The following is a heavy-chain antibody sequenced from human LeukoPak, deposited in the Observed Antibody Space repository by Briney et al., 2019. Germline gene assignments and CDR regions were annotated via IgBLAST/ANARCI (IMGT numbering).Heavy chain of an antibody. J-gene: IGHJ3*02. CDR1: GFSLSTSGVG. V-gene: IGHV2-5*01. CDR2: IYWYDDK. CDR3: AHRAYYYDSSTYYPDAFDI. Sequence: SGPTQVNLTQTLTLTCTFSGFSLSTSGVGVGWIRQPPGKALEWLALIYWYDDKPYSPSLKSRLTITKDTSKNQVVLTMTNMDPVDTATYYCAHRAYYYDSSTYYPDAFDIWGQGTMVTVSS. D-gene: IGHD3-22*01.